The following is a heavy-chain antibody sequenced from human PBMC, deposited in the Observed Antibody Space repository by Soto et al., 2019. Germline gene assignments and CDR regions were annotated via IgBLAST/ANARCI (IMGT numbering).Heavy chain of an antibody. CDR3: GRVVEGATRHTDLDS. CDR1: GVSIHNSHSF. Sequence: SETLSLTCTVSGVSIHNSHSFWGWIRQPPGKGLEFIGTVYYSGGAHYNSTLKSRVTISVDTANNQVSLRMRSLTAADTAVYYCGRVVEGATRHTDLDSWGQGTLVTVSS. D-gene: IGHD2-21*01. CDR2: VYYSGGA. J-gene: IGHJ5*01. V-gene: IGHV4-39*01.